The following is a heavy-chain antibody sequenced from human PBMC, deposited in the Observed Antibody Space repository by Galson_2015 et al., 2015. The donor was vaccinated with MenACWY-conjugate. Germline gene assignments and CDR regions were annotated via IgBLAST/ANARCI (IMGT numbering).Heavy chain of an antibody. D-gene: IGHD3-16*01. CDR3: VADVRF. CDR1: GFTFGSLW. Sequence: SLRLSCAASGFTFGSLWKSWVRQAPGKGLEWVARIKQDGSEKYYGDSVRGRFTVSRDNAENSLYLQMNSLRADDTAVYYCVADVRFGGQGTLVTVSS. V-gene: IGHV3-7*03. CDR2: IKQDGSEK. J-gene: IGHJ4*02.